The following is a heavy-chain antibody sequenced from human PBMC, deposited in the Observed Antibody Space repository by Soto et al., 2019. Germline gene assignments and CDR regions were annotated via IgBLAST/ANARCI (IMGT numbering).Heavy chain of an antibody. J-gene: IGHJ6*02. D-gene: IGHD2-2*02. CDR3: ARGEVVVVPAAIQTRNYYYYYGMDV. CDR2: IIPMFGTG. Sequence: QVQLVQSGAEVRKPGSSVKVSCKASGGTFSRHTISWVRQAPGQGLEWMGGIIPMFGTGNHAQKFQGRVTITADESTSTAYMELSSLRSEDTAVYYCARGEVVVVPAAIQTRNYYYYYGMDVWGQGTTVTVSS. V-gene: IGHV1-69*01. CDR1: GGTFSRHT.